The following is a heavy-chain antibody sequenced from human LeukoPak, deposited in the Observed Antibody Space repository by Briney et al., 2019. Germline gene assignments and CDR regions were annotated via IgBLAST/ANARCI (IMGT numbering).Heavy chain of an antibody. CDR2: IKQNVRQK. J-gene: IGHJ6*04. Sequence: PARSRRPSWAASGFTFSSYWMSCVSQPPRNWLEWVATIKQNVRQKYYIDSMKGRFTISTENAKNSLYLQMTSLRAEDTAVYYCSINYEFYGMDVWGKGNTVIVSS. CDR3: SINYEFYGMDV. V-gene: IGHV3-7*03. CDR1: GFTFSSYW.